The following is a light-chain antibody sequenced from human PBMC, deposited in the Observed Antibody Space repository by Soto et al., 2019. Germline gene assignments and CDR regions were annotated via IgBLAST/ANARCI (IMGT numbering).Light chain of an antibody. J-gene: IGLJ2*01. CDR1: SSNIGAGYD. CDR3: QSYDSMLSGSGV. CDR2: GNS. Sequence: QSVLTQPPSVSGAPGQRVTISCTGSSSNIGAGYDVHWYQQVPGTAPKLLIYGNSNRPSGVSDRFSGSKSGTSASLAINGLQAEDEADYYCQSYDSMLSGSGVFGGGTKLTVL. V-gene: IGLV1-40*01.